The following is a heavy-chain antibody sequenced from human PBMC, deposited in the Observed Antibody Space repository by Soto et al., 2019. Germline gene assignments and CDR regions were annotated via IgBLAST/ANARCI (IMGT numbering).Heavy chain of an antibody. V-gene: IGHV3-23*01. Sequence: EVQLLESGGTLLQPGGSLRLSCAASGFTFSLFAMGWVRQAPGKGLEWVSALSARGGSTFYTDSVRGRCTISRDNSKNTLYLQMNSLRAEDTAVYYCAKVGLAMADPYYSDSWGQGTLVTVSS. CDR1: GFTFSLFA. CDR2: LSARGGST. D-gene: IGHD6-19*01. CDR3: AKVGLAMADPYYSDS. J-gene: IGHJ4*02.